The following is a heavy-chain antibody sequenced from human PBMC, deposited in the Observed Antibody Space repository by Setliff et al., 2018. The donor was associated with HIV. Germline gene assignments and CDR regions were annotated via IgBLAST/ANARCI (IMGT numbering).Heavy chain of an antibody. CDR1: GFTFSGSA. V-gene: IGHV3-73*01. Sequence: GGSLRLSCSASGFTFSGSAIHWVRQASGKGLEWLGRIKTKPSNYATAYGESVRGRFTISRDDSHNTAYLEMNSLKVEDTAVYYCARDATRGGDFDFWGQGTLVTVSS. J-gene: IGHJ4*02. CDR2: IKTKPSNYAT. CDR3: ARDATRGGDFDF. D-gene: IGHD1-26*01.